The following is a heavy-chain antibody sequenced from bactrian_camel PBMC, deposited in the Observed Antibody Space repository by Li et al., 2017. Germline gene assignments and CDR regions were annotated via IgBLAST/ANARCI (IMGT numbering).Heavy chain of an antibody. CDR2: FDSDGDT. V-gene: IGHV3S55*01. Sequence: HVQLVESGGGSVQVGGSLRLSCGASGDTIGRYCMGWFRQAPGKEREGVAAFDSDGDTTYADSVKGRFTVSLDNAKNTLYLRMNNLKPEDTAMYYCAAYVGSRVLGPWSFERGTYDFWGPGTQVTVS. J-gene: IGHJ4*01. D-gene: IGHD7*01. CDR3: AAYVGSRVLGPWSFERGTYDF. CDR1: GDTIGRYC.